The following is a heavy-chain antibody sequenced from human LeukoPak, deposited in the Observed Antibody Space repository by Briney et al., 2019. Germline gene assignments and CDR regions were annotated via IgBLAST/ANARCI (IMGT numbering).Heavy chain of an antibody. D-gene: IGHD3-16*02. CDR2: INHSGST. Sequence: SETLSLTCAVYGGSFSGYYWSWIRQPPGKGLEWIGEINHSGSTNYNPSLRSRVTISVDTSKNQFSLKLCSVTAADTAVYYCARGGANDYIWGSYRSNWFDPWGQGTLVTVSS. CDR1: GGSFSGYY. J-gene: IGHJ5*02. CDR3: ARGGANDYIWGSYRSNWFDP. V-gene: IGHV4-34*01.